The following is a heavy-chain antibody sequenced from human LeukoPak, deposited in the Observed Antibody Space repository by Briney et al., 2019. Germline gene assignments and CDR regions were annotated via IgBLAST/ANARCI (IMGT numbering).Heavy chain of an antibody. Sequence: GGSLRLSCAATGFTFSSYEMNWVRQAPGKGLEWVSYISSSGSTIYYADSVKGRFTISRDNAKNSLYLQMNSLRAEDTAVYYCARESVAAADFDYWGQGTLVTVSS. CDR2: ISSSGSTI. CDR3: ARESVAAADFDY. D-gene: IGHD6-13*01. CDR1: GFTFSSYE. V-gene: IGHV3-48*03. J-gene: IGHJ4*02.